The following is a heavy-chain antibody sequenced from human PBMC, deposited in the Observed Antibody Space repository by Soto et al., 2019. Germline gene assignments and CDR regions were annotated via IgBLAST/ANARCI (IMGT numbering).Heavy chain of an antibody. Sequence: SETLSLTCTVSGGPISSYYWSWIRQPAGKGLEWIGRIYTSGSTNYNPSLKSRVTMSVDTSKNQFSLKLSSVTAADTAVYYCARVLPYYYDSSGYYSTHWFDPWGQGTLVTVSS. CDR3: ARVLPYYYDSSGYYSTHWFDP. D-gene: IGHD3-22*01. J-gene: IGHJ5*02. CDR2: IYTSGST. V-gene: IGHV4-4*07. CDR1: GGPISSYY.